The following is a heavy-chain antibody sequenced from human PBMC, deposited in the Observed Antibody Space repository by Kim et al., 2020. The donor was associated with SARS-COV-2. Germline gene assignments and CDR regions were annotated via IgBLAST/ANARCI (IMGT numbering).Heavy chain of an antibody. CDR1: GYTFTSYY. CDR3: ARELGLHHEPTLVDY. J-gene: IGHJ4*02. V-gene: IGHV1-46*01. Sequence: ASVKVSCKASGYTFTSYYMHWVRQAPGQGLEWMGIINPSGGSTSYAQKFQGRVTMTRDTSTSTVYMELSSLRSEDTAVYYCARELGLHHEPTLVDYWGQGTLVTVSS. CDR2: INPSGGST. D-gene: IGHD5-12*01.